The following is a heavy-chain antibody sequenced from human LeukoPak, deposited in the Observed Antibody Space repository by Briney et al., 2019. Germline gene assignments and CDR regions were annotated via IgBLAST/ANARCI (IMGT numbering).Heavy chain of an antibody. CDR1: GDSIRRHD. CDR2: IYYSGST. D-gene: IGHD3/OR15-3a*01. CDR3: TRRQDFGQVYYYGMDG. V-gene: IGHV4-59*08. J-gene: IGHJ6*01. Sequence: SETLSLTCSLCGDSIRRHDWSWLRQSPGKGLEWIGYIYYSGSTNYNPSLKSRVTISVDTSKNQFSLKLSSVTAADTDVYYCTRRQDFGQVYYYGMDGWRGGSTVTVSS.